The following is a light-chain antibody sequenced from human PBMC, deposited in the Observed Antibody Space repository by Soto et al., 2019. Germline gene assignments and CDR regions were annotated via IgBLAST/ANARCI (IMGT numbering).Light chain of an antibody. CDR1: QSVRSNY. CDR3: QQYGSSPLT. CDR2: DAS. V-gene: IGKV3-20*01. J-gene: IGKJ4*01. Sequence: EIVLPQSPGALSLSPGERATLSCRASQSVRSNYLAWYQQKPGQAPRFLIYDASSRATGIPDRFSGSGSGTDFTLTISRLEPEDFAVYYCQQYGSSPLTFGGGTRWIS.